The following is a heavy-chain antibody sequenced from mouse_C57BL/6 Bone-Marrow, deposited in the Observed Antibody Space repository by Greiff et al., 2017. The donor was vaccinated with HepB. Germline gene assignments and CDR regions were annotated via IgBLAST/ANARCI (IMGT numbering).Heavy chain of an antibody. CDR2: INPNNGGT. CDR3: ARRSGYYYAMDD. Sequence: EVQLQQSGPELVKPGASVKISCKASGYTFTDYYMNWVKQSHGKSLEWIGDINPNNGGTSYNQKFKGKATLTVDKSSSTAYMELRSLTSEDSAVYYCARRSGYYYAMDDWGQGTSVTVSS. V-gene: IGHV1-26*01. J-gene: IGHJ4*01. CDR1: GYTFTDYY.